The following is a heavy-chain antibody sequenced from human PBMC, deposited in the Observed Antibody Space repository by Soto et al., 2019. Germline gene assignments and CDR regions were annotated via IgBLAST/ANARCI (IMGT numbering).Heavy chain of an antibody. CDR3: ARSGGIPDAFDI. D-gene: IGHD2-2*02. Sequence: EASVKVSCKASGGTFSSYAISWVRQAPGQGLEWMGGIIPIFGTANYAQKFQGRVTITADESTSTAYMELSSLRSEDTAVYYCARSGGIPDAFDIWGQGTMVTVSS. CDR2: IIPIFGTA. J-gene: IGHJ3*02. V-gene: IGHV1-69*13. CDR1: GGTFSSYA.